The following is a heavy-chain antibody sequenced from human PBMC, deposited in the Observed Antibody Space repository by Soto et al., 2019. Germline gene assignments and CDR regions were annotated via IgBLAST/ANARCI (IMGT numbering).Heavy chain of an antibody. CDR3: ARKSPAALRAYNWFDP. D-gene: IGHD2-2*01. V-gene: IGHV4-34*01. CDR2: INHSGST. CDR1: GGSFSGYY. J-gene: IGHJ5*02. Sequence: SETLSLTCAVYGGSFSGYYWSWIRQPPGKGLEWIGEINHSGSTNYNPSLKSRVTISVDTSKNQFSLKLSSVTAADTAVYYCARKSPAALRAYNWFDPWGQGTLVTVSS.